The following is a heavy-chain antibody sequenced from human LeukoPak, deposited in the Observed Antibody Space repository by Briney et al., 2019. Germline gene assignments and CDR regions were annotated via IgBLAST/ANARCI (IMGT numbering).Heavy chain of an antibody. CDR1: GFSFSTYS. J-gene: IGHJ6*03. CDR3: ARELYDFWSGYYNYYMDV. V-gene: IGHV3-21*01. D-gene: IGHD3-3*01. CDR2: IDSTSNYI. Sequence: GGSLRLSCAASGFSFSTYSMNWVRQAPGKGLEWVSSIDSTSNYINYADSVKGRFTISRDNAKNSLYLQMNSLRAEDTAVYYCARELYDFWSGYYNYYMDVWGKGTTVTVSS.